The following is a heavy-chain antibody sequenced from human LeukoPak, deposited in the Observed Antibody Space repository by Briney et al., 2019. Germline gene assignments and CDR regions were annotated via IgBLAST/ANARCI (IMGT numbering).Heavy chain of an antibody. Sequence: SVKVSCKXSGGTFSSYAISWVRQAPGQGLERMGRIIPIFGTANYAQKFQGRVTITTDESTSTAYMELSSLRSEDTAVYYCARGGRYDFWSDYWGQGTLVTVSS. D-gene: IGHD3-3*01. CDR1: GGTFSSYA. J-gene: IGHJ4*02. V-gene: IGHV1-69*05. CDR3: ARGGRYDFWSDY. CDR2: IIPIFGTA.